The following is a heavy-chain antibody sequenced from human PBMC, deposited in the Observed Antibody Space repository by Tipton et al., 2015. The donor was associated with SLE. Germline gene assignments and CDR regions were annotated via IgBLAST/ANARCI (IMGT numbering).Heavy chain of an antibody. V-gene: IGHV3-23*01. CDR3: AKMDHWPLPFDY. CDR1: GFTFSSYG. CDR2: VSGSGGNT. D-gene: IGHD3/OR15-3a*01. Sequence: GSLRLSCAASGFTFSSYGMHWVRQAPGKGLEWVSTVSGSGGNTYYADSVQGRLTISRDNSKSTLYLQMNSLRADDTAVYYCAKMDHWPLPFDYWGQGTLVTVSS. J-gene: IGHJ4*02.